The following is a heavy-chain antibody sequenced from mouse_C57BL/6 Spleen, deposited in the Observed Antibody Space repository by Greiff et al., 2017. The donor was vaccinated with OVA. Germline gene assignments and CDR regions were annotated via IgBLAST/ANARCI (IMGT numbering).Heavy chain of an antibody. CDR3: AREGYDYEFAY. V-gene: IGHV3-6*01. CDR1: GYSITSGYY. J-gene: IGHJ3*01. D-gene: IGHD2-4*01. Sequence: EVQLVESGPGLVKPSQSLSLTCSVTGYSITSGYYWNWIRQFPGNKLEWMGYISYDGSNNYNPSLKNRISITRDTSKNQFFLKLNSVTTEDTATYYCAREGYDYEFAYWGQGTLVTVSA. CDR2: ISYDGSN.